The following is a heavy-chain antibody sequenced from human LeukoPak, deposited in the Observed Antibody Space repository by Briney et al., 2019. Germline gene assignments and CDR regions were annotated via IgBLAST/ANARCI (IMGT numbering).Heavy chain of an antibody. J-gene: IGHJ4*02. D-gene: IGHD6-19*01. CDR3: VKARTVWQWLAPSY. V-gene: IGHV3-23*01. CDR2: ISGSGGST. Sequence: GGSLRLSCAASGFTFSSYAMSWVRQAPGKGLERVSAISGSGGSTYYADSVKGRFTISRDNSKNTLYLQMNSLRAEDTAVYYCVKARTVWQWLAPSYWGQGTLVTVSS. CDR1: GFTFSSYA.